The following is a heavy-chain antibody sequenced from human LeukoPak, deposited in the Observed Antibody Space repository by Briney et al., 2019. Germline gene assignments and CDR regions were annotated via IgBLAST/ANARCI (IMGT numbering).Heavy chain of an antibody. CDR3: ARGHGDYIAFDY. Sequence: HPGRSLRLSCAASGFTFSSYGIHWVRQAPGKGLEWVAVIWYDGSNKYYADSVKGRFTISRDNSKNTLYLQMNSLRAEDTAAYYCARGHGDYIAFDYWGQGTLVSVSS. CDR1: GFTFSSYG. V-gene: IGHV3-33*01. CDR2: IWYDGSNK. D-gene: IGHD4-17*01. J-gene: IGHJ4*02.